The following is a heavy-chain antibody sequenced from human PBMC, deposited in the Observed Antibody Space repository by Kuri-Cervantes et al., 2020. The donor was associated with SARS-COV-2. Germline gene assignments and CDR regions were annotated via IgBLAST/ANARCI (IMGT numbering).Heavy chain of an antibody. CDR2: ISYDGSNN. CDR3: ASDCLIGLRPGGSSIDV. V-gene: IGHV3-30*03. D-gene: IGHD5/OR15-5a*01. J-gene: IGHJ6*02. CDR1: GFTCISYG. Sequence: GGFWRPSGEASGFTCISYGMHWVRQAPGKGLEWVAVISYDGSNNYYADSVKGRFTISRENSKSTLYLQMNSLRAEDTAVYYCASDCLIGLRPGGSSIDVWGQGTTVTVSS.